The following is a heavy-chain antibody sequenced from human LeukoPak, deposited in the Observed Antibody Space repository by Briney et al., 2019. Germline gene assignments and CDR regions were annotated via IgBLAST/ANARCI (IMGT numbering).Heavy chain of an antibody. CDR3: ARDTSSGWSIYAFDI. Sequence: GGSLRLSCAASGFTFSDYYMSWIRQAPGKGLEWVSYISSSGSTIYYADSVKGRFTISRDNAKNSLYLQMNSLRAEDTAVYYCARDTSSGWSIYAFDIWGQGTMVTVSS. V-gene: IGHV3-11*04. D-gene: IGHD6-19*01. CDR1: GFTFSDYY. J-gene: IGHJ3*02. CDR2: ISSSGSTI.